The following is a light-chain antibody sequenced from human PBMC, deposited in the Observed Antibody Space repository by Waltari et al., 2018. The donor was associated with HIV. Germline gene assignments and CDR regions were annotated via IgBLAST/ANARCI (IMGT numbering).Light chain of an antibody. Sequence: QSVLTQPPSVSAAPGQKVTISCSGSSSNIGNNYVSWYQQLPGTAPKLPIYSNNKRPSGSPDRFSGSKSGTSATLGITGLQTGDEADYYCGTWDSSLSTGGVFGTGTKVTVL. CDR2: SNN. V-gene: IGLV1-51*01. CDR1: SSNIGNNY. CDR3: GTWDSSLSTGGV. J-gene: IGLJ1*01.